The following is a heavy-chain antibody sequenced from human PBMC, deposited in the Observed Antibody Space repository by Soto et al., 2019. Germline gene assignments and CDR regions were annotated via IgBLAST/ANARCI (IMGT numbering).Heavy chain of an antibody. D-gene: IGHD2-15*01. J-gene: IGHJ6*02. Sequence: LSLTCSVSGYSVTSSDYYWAWIRQPPGKGLEWIGSMFYSGLTYYNPSLKSRATLSVDTSKNQFSVRLNSVTAADTAVYYCAPLSVSLSGPYGIHVWGQGTTVTVSS. CDR1: GYSVTSSDYY. V-gene: IGHV4-39*01. CDR3: APLSVSLSGPYGIHV. CDR2: MFYSGLT.